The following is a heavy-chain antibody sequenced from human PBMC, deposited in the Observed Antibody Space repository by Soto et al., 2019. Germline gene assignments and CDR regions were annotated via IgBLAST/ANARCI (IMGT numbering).Heavy chain of an antibody. CDR3: ARVGPAVAGTLNWFDP. J-gene: IGHJ5*02. CDR1: GFTVSSDY. D-gene: IGHD6-19*01. Sequence: PGGSLRLSCAASGFTVSSDYMRWVRQAPGKGLEWVSVIYIGGSTHYADSVKVRFTISRDNPKNTLYLQMNSLRAEDTAVYYCARVGPAVAGTLNWFDPWGQGTLVTVSS. V-gene: IGHV3-53*01. CDR2: IYIGGST.